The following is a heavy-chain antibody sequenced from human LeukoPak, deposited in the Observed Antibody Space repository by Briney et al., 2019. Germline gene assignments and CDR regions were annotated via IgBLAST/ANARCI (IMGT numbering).Heavy chain of an antibody. CDR3: ARGFRTSWYDY. J-gene: IGHJ4*02. D-gene: IGHD6-13*01. CDR1: GYTFTANY. Sequence: ASVKVSYKTSGYTFTANYMLWVRHAPGQGLEWVGWINSNSGATSYAQKSQGRVTMTRDTSISTAYMELSRLTPDDTAVYYCARGFRTSWYDYWGRGTLVTVSS. CDR2: INSNSGAT. V-gene: IGHV1-2*02.